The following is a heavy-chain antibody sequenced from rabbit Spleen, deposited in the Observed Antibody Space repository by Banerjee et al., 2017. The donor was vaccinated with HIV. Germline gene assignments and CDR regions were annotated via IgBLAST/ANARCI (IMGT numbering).Heavy chain of an antibody. D-gene: IGHD8-1*01. CDR1: GLSFSSRYW. J-gene: IGHJ4*01. Sequence: QSLEESGGDLVKPGASLTLTCTASGLSFSSRYWISWVRQAPGKGLEWIADIFTGSSGSSYYASWAKGRFTISKTSSTTVTLQMTSLTAADTATYFCARADDGNTYTAADLWGPGTLVTVS. CDR3: ARADDGNTYTAADL. V-gene: IGHV1S40*01. CDR2: IFTGSSGSS.